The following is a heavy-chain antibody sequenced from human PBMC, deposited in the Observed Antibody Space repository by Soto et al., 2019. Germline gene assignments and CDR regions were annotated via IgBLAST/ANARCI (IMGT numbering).Heavy chain of an antibody. J-gene: IGHJ4*02. Sequence: GSLRLSCAASGFTFSSYAMSWVRQAPGKGLEWVSAISYGGGTTYYADSVKGRFTISRDNSKNTLYLQMNSLRAEDTAVYYCAKNPGYYYDSTGYHFDYWGQGTLVTVSS. D-gene: IGHD3-22*01. CDR1: GFTFSSYA. CDR3: AKNPGYYYDSTGYHFDY. CDR2: ISYGGGTT. V-gene: IGHV3-23*01.